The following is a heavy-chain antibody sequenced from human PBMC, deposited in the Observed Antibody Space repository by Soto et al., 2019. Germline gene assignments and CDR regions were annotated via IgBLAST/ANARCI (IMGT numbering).Heavy chain of an antibody. CDR2: IYPHDSNT. V-gene: IGHV5-51*01. CDR3: ASARGYTYVYKSFDY. D-gene: IGHD5-18*01. Sequence: GESLKISCQGSGYRFNGYWIAWVRQLPGKGLEWMGIIYPHDSNTRYSPAFQGQVTISVDKSINTAYLQWSSLKASDSAMYYCASARGYTYVYKSFDYWGQGTLVTVSS. CDR1: GYRFNGYW. J-gene: IGHJ4*02.